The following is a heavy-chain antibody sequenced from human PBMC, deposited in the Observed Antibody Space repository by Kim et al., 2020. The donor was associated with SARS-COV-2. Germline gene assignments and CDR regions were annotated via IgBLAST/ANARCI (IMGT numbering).Heavy chain of an antibody. J-gene: IGHJ6*02. CDR2: ISSSGSTI. CDR1: GFTFSSYE. Sequence: GGSLRLSCAASGFTFSSYEMNWVRQAPGKGLEWVSYISSSGSTIYYADSVKGRFTISRDNAKNSLYLQMNSLRAEDTAVYYCARDRYYDSSGYYYYYYGMDVWGQGTTVTVSS. D-gene: IGHD3-22*01. V-gene: IGHV3-48*03. CDR3: ARDRYYDSSGYYYYYYGMDV.